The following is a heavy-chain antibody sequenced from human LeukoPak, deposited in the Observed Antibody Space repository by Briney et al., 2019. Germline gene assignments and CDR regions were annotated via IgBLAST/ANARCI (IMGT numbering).Heavy chain of an antibody. CDR1: GGSLSSGGYY. Sequence: SQTLSLTCTVSGGSLSSGGYYWRWIRQHPGTGLEWIGYIYYSGSTYYNPSLKSRVTISVDTSKNQFSLKLSSVTAADTAVYYCARGSYYDYVWGSYRGGNWFDPWDQGTLVTVSS. J-gene: IGHJ5*02. CDR2: IYYSGST. D-gene: IGHD3-16*02. CDR3: ARGSYYDYVWGSYRGGNWFDP. V-gene: IGHV4-31*03.